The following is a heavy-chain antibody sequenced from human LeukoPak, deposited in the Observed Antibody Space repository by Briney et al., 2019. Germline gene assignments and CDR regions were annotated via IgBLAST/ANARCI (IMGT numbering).Heavy chain of an antibody. D-gene: IGHD1-26*01. J-gene: IGHJ4*02. CDR3: ARAPSGSYSRALDY. CDR2: TYYRSEWYN. CDR1: GDSVSSKSAA. V-gene: IGHV6-1*01. Sequence: SQTLSLTCAISGDSVSSKSAAWNWIRQSPSRGLEWLGRTYYRSEWYNDYAVSVKSRITINPDTSKNQFSLQLNSVTPEDTAVYYCARAPSGSYSRALDYWGQGTLVTVSS.